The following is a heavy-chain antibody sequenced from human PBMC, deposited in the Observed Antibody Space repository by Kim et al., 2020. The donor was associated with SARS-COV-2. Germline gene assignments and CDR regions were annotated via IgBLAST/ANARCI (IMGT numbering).Heavy chain of an antibody. CDR2: IYTSGST. CDR3: ARDAPFIQQLVNWFDP. Sequence: SETLSLTCTVSGGSISSYYWSWIRQPAGKGLEWIGRIYTSGSTNYNPSLKSRVTMSVDTSKNQFSLKLSSVTAADTAVYYCARDAPFIQQLVNWFDPWGQGTLVTVSS. D-gene: IGHD6-13*01. V-gene: IGHV4-4*07. J-gene: IGHJ5*02. CDR1: GGSISSYY.